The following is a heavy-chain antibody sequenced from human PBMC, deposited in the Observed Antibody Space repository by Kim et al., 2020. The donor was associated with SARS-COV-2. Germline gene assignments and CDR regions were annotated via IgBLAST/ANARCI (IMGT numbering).Heavy chain of an antibody. V-gene: IGHV4-31*02. J-gene: IGHJ4*02. CDR3: ARGRRAPRGYFDY. Sequence: NPTLKSRVTISVDTSKNQFSLKLSSVTAAGTAVYYCARGRRAPRGYFDYWGQGTLVTVSS. D-gene: IGHD3-16*01.